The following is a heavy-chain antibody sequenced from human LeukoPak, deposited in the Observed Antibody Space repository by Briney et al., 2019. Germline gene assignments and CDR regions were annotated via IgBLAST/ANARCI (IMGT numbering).Heavy chain of an antibody. J-gene: IGHJ4*02. CDR2: INHSGST. Sequence: SETLSLTCAVYGGSFSGYCWSWIRQPPGKGLEWIGEINHSGSTNYNPSLKSRVTISVDTSKNQFSLKLSSVTAADTAVYYCALLQGSSDYWGQGTLVTVSS. D-gene: IGHD6-6*01. CDR1: GGSFSGYC. CDR3: ALLQGSSDY. V-gene: IGHV4-34*01.